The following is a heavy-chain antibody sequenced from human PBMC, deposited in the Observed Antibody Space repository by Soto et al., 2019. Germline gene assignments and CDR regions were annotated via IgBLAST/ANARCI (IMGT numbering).Heavy chain of an antibody. CDR1: GFTYRSYD. CDR2: LGGAGAR. D-gene: IGHD3-10*01. CDR3: TRATFGVGMDL. Sequence: EVQLVESGGGLVQPGGSLRLSCAAFGFTYRSYDMHWVRHVPGKGLEWVSSLGGAGAREYAGSVRGRFTISRDNVKNSLYLQMDCLRVGDTAVYYCTRATFGVGMDLWGQGTPVTVSS. J-gene: IGHJ6*02. V-gene: IGHV3-13*01.